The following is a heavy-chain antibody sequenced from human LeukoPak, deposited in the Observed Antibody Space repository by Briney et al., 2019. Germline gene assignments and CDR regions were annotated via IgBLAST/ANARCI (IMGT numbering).Heavy chain of an antibody. V-gene: IGHV4-59*08. Sequence: SETLSLTCTVSGGSISSYYWSWIRQPPGKGLEWIGYIYYSGSTNYNPSLKSRVTISVDTSKNQFSLKLSSMTAADTAVYYCASFGCSSTSCPSHISGYANFDYWGQEPWSPSPQ. CDR3: ASFGCSSTSCPSHISGYANFDY. CDR1: GGSISSYY. D-gene: IGHD2-2*01. CDR2: IYYSGST. J-gene: IGHJ4*01.